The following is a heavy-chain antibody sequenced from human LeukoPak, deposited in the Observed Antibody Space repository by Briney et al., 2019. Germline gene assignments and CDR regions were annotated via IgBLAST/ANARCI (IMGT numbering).Heavy chain of an antibody. J-gene: IGHJ5*02. CDR3: AKVRSGYCSGGTCYGWFDP. CDR1: GFTFTSYA. CDR2: ISGSGGST. V-gene: IGHV3-23*01. Sequence: GGSLRLSCAASGFTFTSYAMSWVRQAPGKGLEWVSAISGSGGSTYYADSVEGRFTISRDNSKNTLYLKMHSLRAEDAAVYYCAKVRSGYCSGGTCYGWFDPWGLGTLVTVSS. D-gene: IGHD2-15*01.